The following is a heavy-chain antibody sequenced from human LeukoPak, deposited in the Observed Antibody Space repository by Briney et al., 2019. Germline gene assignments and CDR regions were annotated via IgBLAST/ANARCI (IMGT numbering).Heavy chain of an antibody. CDR3: ASFSYGRRVFDY. CDR1: GYTFTSYG. V-gene: IGHV1-18*01. J-gene: IGHJ4*02. Sequence: ASVKVSCKASGYTFTSYGIIWVRQAPGQGLEWMGWISAYNGNTNYAQRLQGRVTMTTDTSTSTAYMELRSLRSDDTAVYYCASFSYGRRVFDYWGQGTLVTVSS. D-gene: IGHD3-10*01. CDR2: ISAYNGNT.